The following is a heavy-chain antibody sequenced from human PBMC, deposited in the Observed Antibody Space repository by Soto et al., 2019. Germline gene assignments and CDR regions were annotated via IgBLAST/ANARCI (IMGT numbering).Heavy chain of an antibody. CDR2: IYWDGFK. CDR1: GFSLSTRGVG. V-gene: IGHV2-5*02. CDR3: AHKGGGDRILDY. D-gene: IGHD3-16*01. J-gene: IGHJ4*02. Sequence: QITLKESGPTLVKPTQTLTLTCTFSGFSLSTRGVGVGWIRQPPGKALEWLALIYWDGFKHYSPSLESRLTIREDTANTPVVLTMTNMDPVDTATYYCAHKGGGDRILDYWGQGTLVTVSS.